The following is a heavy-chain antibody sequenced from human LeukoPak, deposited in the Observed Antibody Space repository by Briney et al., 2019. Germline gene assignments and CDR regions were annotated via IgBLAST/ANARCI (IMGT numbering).Heavy chain of an antibody. Sequence: GGSLRLSCAASGFTFSSYSMNWVRQAPGKGLEWVSYISSSSSTIYYADSVKGRFTISRDNAKNSLYLQMNSLRDEDTAVYYCARGDGRVPEENWFDPWGQGTLVTVSS. CDR1: GFTFSSYS. CDR3: ARGDGRVPEENWFDP. V-gene: IGHV3-48*02. CDR2: ISSSSSTI. J-gene: IGHJ5*02. D-gene: IGHD3-10*01.